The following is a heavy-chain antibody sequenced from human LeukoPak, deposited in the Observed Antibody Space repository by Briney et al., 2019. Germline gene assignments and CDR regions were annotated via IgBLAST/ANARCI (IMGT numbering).Heavy chain of an antibody. D-gene: IGHD3-22*01. CDR3: ARAKRYYYDSSGYPFDY. V-gene: IGHV5-51*01. CDR1: GYSFTSYW. Sequence: GESLNISCKGSGYSFTSYWIGWVRQMPGKGLEWMGIIYPGDSDTRYSPSFQGQVTISADKSISTAYLQWSSLKASDTAMYYCARAKRYYYDSSGYPFDYWGQGTLVTVSS. J-gene: IGHJ4*02. CDR2: IYPGDSDT.